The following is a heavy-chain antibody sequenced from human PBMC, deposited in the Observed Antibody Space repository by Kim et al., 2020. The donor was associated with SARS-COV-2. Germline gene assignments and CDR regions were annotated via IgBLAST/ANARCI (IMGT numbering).Heavy chain of an antibody. J-gene: IGHJ6*02. CDR3: ARGPMVRVVDYYYGMDV. Sequence: GGSLRLSCAASGFTFSDYYMSWIRQAPGKGLEWVSYISSSSSYTNYADSVKGRFTISRDNAKNSLYLQMNSLRAEDTAVYYCARGPMVRVVDYYYGMDVWGQGTTVTVSS. CDR2: ISSSSSYT. V-gene: IGHV3-11*05. D-gene: IGHD3-10*01. CDR1: GFTFSDYY.